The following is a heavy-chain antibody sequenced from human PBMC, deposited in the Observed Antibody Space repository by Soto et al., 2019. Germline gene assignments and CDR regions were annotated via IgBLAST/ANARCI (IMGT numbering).Heavy chain of an antibody. CDR1: GFTFSSFA. D-gene: IGHD3-22*01. CDR2: ISSDGSNK. V-gene: IGHV3-30-3*01. J-gene: IGHJ4*02. Sequence: GGSLRLSCAASGFTFSSFAMHWVRRAPGKRLEWVAVISSDGSNKYYADSVKGRFTISRDNSKNTLYLQMNSLRAEDTAVYYCASPDSYFEYWGQGTLVTVSS. CDR3: ASPDSYFEY.